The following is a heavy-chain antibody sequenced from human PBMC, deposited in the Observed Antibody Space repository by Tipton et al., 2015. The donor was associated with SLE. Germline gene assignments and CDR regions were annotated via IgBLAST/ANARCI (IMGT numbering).Heavy chain of an antibody. CDR3: TRDVPVVAATLMDY. J-gene: IGHJ4*02. V-gene: IGHV1-18*01. D-gene: IGHD2-15*01. Sequence: KFHGRVTMTTDTSTSTAYMELRSLRSDDTAVYYCTRDVPVVAATLMDYWGQGTLVTVSS.